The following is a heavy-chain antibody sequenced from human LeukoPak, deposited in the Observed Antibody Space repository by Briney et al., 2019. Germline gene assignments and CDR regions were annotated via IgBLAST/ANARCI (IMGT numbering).Heavy chain of an antibody. J-gene: IGHJ6*03. CDR3: ARVGLGYCSSTSCYRSYYYYYMDV. CDR2: MNPNSGNT. Sequence: ASVKVSCKASGYTFTSYDINWVRQATGQGLEWMGWMNPNSGNTGYAQKFQGRVTTTRNTSISTAYMELSSLRSEDTAVYYCARVGLGYCSSTSCYRSYYYYYMDVWGKGTTVTVSS. CDR1: GYTFTSYD. V-gene: IGHV1-8*01. D-gene: IGHD2-2*02.